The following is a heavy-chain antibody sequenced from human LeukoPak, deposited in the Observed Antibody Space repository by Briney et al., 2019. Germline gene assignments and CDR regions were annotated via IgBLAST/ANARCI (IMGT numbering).Heavy chain of an antibody. V-gene: IGHV1-2*02. CDR1: GDTFTVYY. CDR3: AREYHAANQLVRVCFAP. J-gene: IGHJ5*02. Sequence: ASLKVSSMPSGDTFTVYYMHSGRQAPGQGLECRGWINPNIGVTNYAQKLQGRVTMTGQMSIGRAYMKMTRLRYDDTPVYYCAREYHAANQLVRVCFAPWGQGNLVTVSS. CDR2: INPNIGVT. D-gene: IGHD6-13*01.